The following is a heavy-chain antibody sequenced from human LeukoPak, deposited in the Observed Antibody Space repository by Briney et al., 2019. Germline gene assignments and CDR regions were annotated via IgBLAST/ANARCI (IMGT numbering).Heavy chain of an antibody. CDR3: AELGITMIGGV. CDR1: GFTFSSYE. Sequence: GGSLRLSCAASGFTFSSYEMNWVRQAPGKGLEWVSYISSSGSTIYYADSVKGRFTITRDNAKNSLYLQMNSLRAEDTAVYYCAELGITMIGGVWGKGTTVTVSS. CDR2: ISSSGSTI. J-gene: IGHJ6*04. D-gene: IGHD3-10*02. V-gene: IGHV3-48*03.